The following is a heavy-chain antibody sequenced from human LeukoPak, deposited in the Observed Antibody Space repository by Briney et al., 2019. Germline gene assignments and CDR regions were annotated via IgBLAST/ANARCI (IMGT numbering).Heavy chain of an antibody. Sequence: SETLSLTCTVSGGSISSYYWSWIRQPAGKGLEWIGRIYTSGSTNYNPSLKSRVTMSVDTSKNQFSLKLSSVTAADTAVYYCARESTVTTALGGYYYYMDVWGKGTTVTISS. J-gene: IGHJ6*03. CDR3: ARESTVTTALGGYYYYMDV. V-gene: IGHV4-4*07. D-gene: IGHD4-17*01. CDR2: IYTSGST. CDR1: GGSISSYY.